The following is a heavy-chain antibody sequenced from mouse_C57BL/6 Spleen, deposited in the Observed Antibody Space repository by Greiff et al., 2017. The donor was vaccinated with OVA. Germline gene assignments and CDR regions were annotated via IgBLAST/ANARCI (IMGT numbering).Heavy chain of an antibody. Sequence: QVQLKQPGAELVKPGASVKLSCKASGYTFTSYWMHWVKQRPGQGLEWIGMIHPNSGSTNYNEKFKSKATLTVDKSSSTAYMQLSSLTSEDSAVYYCATIYDGYYNAYWGKGTLVTVSA. CDR3: ATIYDGYYNAY. D-gene: IGHD2-3*01. CDR2: IHPNSGST. J-gene: IGHJ3*01. CDR1: GYTFTSYW. V-gene: IGHV1-64*01.